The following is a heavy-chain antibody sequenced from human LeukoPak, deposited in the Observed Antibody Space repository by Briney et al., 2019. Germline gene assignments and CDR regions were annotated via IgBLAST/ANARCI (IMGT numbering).Heavy chain of an antibody. Sequence: PGGSLRLSCAASGFTFSNYWMHWVRQAPGKGLVWVSRINSDGSTTTYADSVKGRFTISRDNAKNTLYLQMNSLRAEDTAVYYCARSRVEMPTSLLDYWGQGTLVTVSS. CDR1: GFTFSNYW. J-gene: IGHJ4*02. D-gene: IGHD5-24*01. CDR2: INSDGSTT. CDR3: ARSRVEMPTSLLDY. V-gene: IGHV3-74*01.